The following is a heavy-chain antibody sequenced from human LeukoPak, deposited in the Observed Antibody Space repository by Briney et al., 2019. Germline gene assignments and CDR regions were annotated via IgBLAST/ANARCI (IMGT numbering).Heavy chain of an antibody. D-gene: IGHD3-22*01. J-gene: IGHJ4*02. V-gene: IGHV4-59*08. CDR2: TYDSGSA. CDR3: TRHRDYYDT. CDR1: GGSINSNF. Sequence: SETLSLTCTVSGGSINSNFYTWIRQPPGKGLEWIGNTYDSGSAKYNPSLKSRVTISGDTSKNQVSLKLTSVTAADTAVYFCTRHRDYYDTWGPGTLVTVSS.